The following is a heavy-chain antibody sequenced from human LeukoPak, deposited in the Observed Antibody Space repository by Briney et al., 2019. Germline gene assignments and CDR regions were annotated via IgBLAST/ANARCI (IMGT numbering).Heavy chain of an antibody. CDR2: IKQDGSEK. D-gene: IGHD3-9*01. V-gene: IGHV3-7*01. Sequence: GGSLRLSCAASGLTFSSYWMSWVRQAPGKGLEWVANIKQDGSEKYCVDSVKGRFTISRDNAKNSLYLQMNSLRAEDTAVYYCARVDFDWLFDYWGQGTLVTVSS. CDR1: GLTFSSYW. J-gene: IGHJ4*02. CDR3: ARVDFDWLFDY.